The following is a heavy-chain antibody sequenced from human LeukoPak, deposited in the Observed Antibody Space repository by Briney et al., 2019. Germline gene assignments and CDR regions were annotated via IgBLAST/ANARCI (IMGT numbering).Heavy chain of an antibody. CDR1: GDSFSSSSNY. J-gene: IGHJ6*03. Sequence: SETLSLTCSASGDSFSSSSNYWGWIRQPPGKGLEWIGSINYSGTTYYNPSLKSRVTISVDTSKNQFSLRRSSVTVADTAVYYRSRLRIVGATSSYYMDVWGKGTTVTVSS. CDR3: SRLRIVGATSSYYMDV. CDR2: INYSGTT. D-gene: IGHD1-26*01. V-gene: IGHV4-39*01.